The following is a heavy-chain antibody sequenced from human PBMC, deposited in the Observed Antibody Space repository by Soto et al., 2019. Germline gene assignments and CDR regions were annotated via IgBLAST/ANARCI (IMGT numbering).Heavy chain of an antibody. CDR2: INDSGGST. J-gene: IGHJ4*02. CDR3: ARRRDASGSYFDS. Sequence: SLRLSCAASGFTFSNYAMSWVRQAPGKGLEWVSAINDSGGSTYSADSVKGRFTISRDNSKNTLYLQMNSLRADDTAVYYCARRRDASGSYFDSWGQGTLVTVSS. CDR1: GFTFSNYA. D-gene: IGHD3-10*01. V-gene: IGHV3-23*01.